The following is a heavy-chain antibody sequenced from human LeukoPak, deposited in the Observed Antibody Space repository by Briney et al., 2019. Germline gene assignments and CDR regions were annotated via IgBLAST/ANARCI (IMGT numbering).Heavy chain of an antibody. D-gene: IGHD2-2*01. Sequence: GGSLRLSCAASGFTFSSYWMSWVRQAPGKGLEWVANIKQDGSEKYYVDSVKGRFTISRDNAKNSLYLQMNSLGAEDTAVYYCARDYGLDCRSTSCAGAFDIWGQGAMVTVSP. CDR2: IKQDGSEK. CDR3: ARDYGLDCRSTSCAGAFDI. J-gene: IGHJ3*02. V-gene: IGHV3-7*01. CDR1: GFTFSSYW.